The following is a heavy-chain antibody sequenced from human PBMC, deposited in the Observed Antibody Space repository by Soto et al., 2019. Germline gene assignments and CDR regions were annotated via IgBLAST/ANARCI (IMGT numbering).Heavy chain of an antibody. CDR2: ISRSGSAI. CDR1: GFTFSSYS. D-gene: IGHD2-8*01. V-gene: IGHV3-21*01. J-gene: IGHJ4*02. Sequence: GGSLRLSCAASGFTFSSYSMNWVRQAPGKGLEWVSSISRSGSAIYYADSVKGRFTISRDNARNSLYLQMDSLRAEDTALYYCAARYCTDGVCPFDYWGRGTQVTVSS. CDR3: AARYCTDGVCPFDY.